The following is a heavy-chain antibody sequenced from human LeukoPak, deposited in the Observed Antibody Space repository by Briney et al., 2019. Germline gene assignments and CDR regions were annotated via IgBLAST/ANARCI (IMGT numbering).Heavy chain of an antibody. J-gene: IGHJ4*02. CDR3: VRRSWYFDY. V-gene: IGHV4-59*01. CDR1: GDSMNTYY. Sequence: ETLSLTCTVSGDSMNTYYWNWIRQPPGKGLEWIGYIYNRESTNYNPSLKSRVTISIDTSKNQFSLKLISVTPADTAVYYCVRRSWYFDYWGQGTLVTVSS. CDR2: IYNREST. D-gene: IGHD2-15*01.